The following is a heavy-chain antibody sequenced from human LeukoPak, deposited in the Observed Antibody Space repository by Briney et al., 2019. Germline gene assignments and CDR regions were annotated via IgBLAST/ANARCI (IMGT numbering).Heavy chain of an antibody. D-gene: IGHD3-22*01. CDR1: GYTFTSYG. J-gene: IGHJ4*02. Sequence: ASVKVSCKASGYTFTSYGISWVRQAPGQGLEWVGWISTYNGNTNYAQKLQGRVAMTTDTSTSTAYMEVRSLRSDDTAVYYCARPSSYDSSGNYRNPSGAFDHWGQGTLVTVSS. CDR2: ISTYNGNT. V-gene: IGHV1-18*01. CDR3: ARPSSYDSSGNYRNPSGAFDH.